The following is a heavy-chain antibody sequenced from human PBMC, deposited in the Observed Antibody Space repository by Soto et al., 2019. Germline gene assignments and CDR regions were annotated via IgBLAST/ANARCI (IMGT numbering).Heavy chain of an antibody. CDR2: INPSGDT. Sequence: QVQLVQSGAEVKKPGASVKISCKASGDTFTSYYMHWVRQAPGKGLEWMGIINPSGDTSYAQKFQGGVTMTRDTSTSTVYMELSSLRSEDTAVYYCARVYCSGGGCYGIDYWGQGTLVTVSS. J-gene: IGHJ4*02. V-gene: IGHV1-46*01. CDR3: ARVYCSGGGCYGIDY. CDR1: GDTFTSYY. D-gene: IGHD2-15*01.